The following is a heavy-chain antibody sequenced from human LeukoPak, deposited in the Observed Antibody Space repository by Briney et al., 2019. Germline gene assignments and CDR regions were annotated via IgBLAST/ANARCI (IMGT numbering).Heavy chain of an antibody. Sequence: GGSLRLSCAASGFTFSNAWMSWVRQAPGKGLEWVGRIKSKTDGGTTDYAAPVKGRFTISRDDSKNTLYLQMNSLKTEDTAVYYCTRAGITMVRGVMIPDVWGKGTTVTVSS. CDR3: TRAGITMVRGVMIPDV. V-gene: IGHV3-15*01. D-gene: IGHD3-10*01. J-gene: IGHJ6*04. CDR1: GFTFSNAW. CDR2: IKSKTDGGTT.